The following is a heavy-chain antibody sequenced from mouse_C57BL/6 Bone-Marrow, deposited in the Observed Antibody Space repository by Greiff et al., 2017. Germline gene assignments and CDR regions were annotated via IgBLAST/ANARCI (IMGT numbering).Heavy chain of an antibody. Sequence: EVMLVESGGDLVKPGGSLKLSCAASGFTFSSYGMSWVRQTPDKRLEWVATISSGGSYTYYPDSVKGRFTISRDNAKNTLYLQMSSLKSEDTAMYYCARQITTVVAPYWYFDVWGTGTTVTVSS. J-gene: IGHJ1*03. CDR2: ISSGGSYT. CDR1: GFTFSSYG. CDR3: ARQITTVVAPYWYFDV. D-gene: IGHD1-1*01. V-gene: IGHV5-6*01.